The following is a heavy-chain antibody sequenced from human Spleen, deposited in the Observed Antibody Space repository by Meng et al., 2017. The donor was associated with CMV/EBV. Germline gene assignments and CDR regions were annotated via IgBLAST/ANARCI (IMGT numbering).Heavy chain of an antibody. D-gene: IGHD6-13*01. J-gene: IGHJ4*02. Sequence: ASVKVSCKASGYTFTSYYMHWVRQAPGQGLEWMGVINPSGGDTNYAQKFQGRVTMTRDTSTSTVYMELSSLRSDDTAVYYCAREPRIPAAPGAYYFDSWGQGTLVTVSS. CDR1: GYTFTSYY. V-gene: IGHV1-46*01. CDR2: INPSGGDT. CDR3: AREPRIPAAPGAYYFDS.